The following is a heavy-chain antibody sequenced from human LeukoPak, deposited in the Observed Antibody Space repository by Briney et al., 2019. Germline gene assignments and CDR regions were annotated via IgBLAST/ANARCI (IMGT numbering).Heavy chain of an antibody. Sequence: VASVKVSCKVSGYTLTELSMHWVRQAPGQGLEWMGWISAYNGNTNYAQKLQGRVTMTTDTSTSTAYMELRSLRSDDTAVYYCATDPPGEFDYWGQGTLVTVSS. CDR3: ATDPPGEFDY. CDR2: ISAYNGNT. V-gene: IGHV1-18*01. CDR1: GYTLTELS. D-gene: IGHD1-1*01. J-gene: IGHJ4*02.